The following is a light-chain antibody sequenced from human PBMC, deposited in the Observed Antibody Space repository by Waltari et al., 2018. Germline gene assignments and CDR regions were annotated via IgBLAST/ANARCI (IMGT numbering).Light chain of an antibody. V-gene: IGKV1-39*01. CDR1: QSISSY. CDR3: QQSYSTPGFT. Sequence: DIHITQSPSSLSASVGNRVTIPCRASQSISSYLNWYQQKPGKAPKLLIYAASSLQSGVPSRFSGSGSGTDFTLTISSLQPEDFATYYCQQSYSTPGFTFGPGTKVDIK. CDR2: AAS. J-gene: IGKJ3*01.